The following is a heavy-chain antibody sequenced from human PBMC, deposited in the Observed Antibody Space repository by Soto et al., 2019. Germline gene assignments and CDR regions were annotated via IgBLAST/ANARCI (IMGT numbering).Heavy chain of an antibody. D-gene: IGHD3-10*01. CDR3: AKDYYGSGSYPPNYYYYYMDV. CDR1: GFTFSSYA. Sequence: PGGSLSLSCAASGFTFSSYAMSWVRQAPGKGLEWVSAISGSGGSTYYADSVKGRFTISRDNSKNTLYLQMNSLRAEDTAVYYCAKDYYGSGSYPPNYYYYYMDVWGKGTTVTVSS. CDR2: ISGSGGST. V-gene: IGHV3-23*01. J-gene: IGHJ6*03.